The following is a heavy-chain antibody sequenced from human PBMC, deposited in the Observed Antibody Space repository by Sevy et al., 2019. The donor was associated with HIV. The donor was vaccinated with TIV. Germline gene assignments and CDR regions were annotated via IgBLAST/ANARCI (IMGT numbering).Heavy chain of an antibody. CDR2: ITRDGKTK. V-gene: IGHV3-48*02. J-gene: IGHJ4*01. CDR1: GFSFSSSS. CDR3: ARDYSGSYYRFDL. D-gene: IGHD1-26*01. Sequence: GGSLRLSCAASGFSFSSSSMNWLRQAPGKGLEWLAYITRDGKTKYYASFVKGRFTISRDNAQNSLFLQLNSLRDDDTAVYYCARDYSGSYYRFDLWGHGTLVTVSS.